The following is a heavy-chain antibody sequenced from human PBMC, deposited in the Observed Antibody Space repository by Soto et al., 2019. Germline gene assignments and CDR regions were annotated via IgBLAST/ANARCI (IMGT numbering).Heavy chain of an antibody. CDR3: AKDIAARGPRDGYYYYGMDV. CDR2: ISWDGGST. CDR1: GFTFNDYT. V-gene: IGHV3-43*01. Sequence: EVQLVESGGVVVQPGGSLRLSCAASGFTFNDYTMHWVRQAPGKGLEWVSLISWDGGSTYYADSVKGRFTISRDNSKNSLYLQMNSLRTEDTALYYCAKDIAARGPRDGYYYYGMDVW. D-gene: IGHD6-6*01. J-gene: IGHJ6*01.